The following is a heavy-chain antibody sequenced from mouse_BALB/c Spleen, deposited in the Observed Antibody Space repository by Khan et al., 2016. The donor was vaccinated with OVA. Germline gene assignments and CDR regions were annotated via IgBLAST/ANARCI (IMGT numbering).Heavy chain of an antibody. V-gene: IGHV9-3-1*01. CDR2: INTYTGEP. CDR3: ARVGYNGTMDF. D-gene: IGHD2-14*01. J-gene: IGHJ4*01. Sequence: QIQLVQSGPELKKPGETVQISCKASGFTFTNYGMNWVRQAPGKGLKWMGWINTYTGEPTFTDDFKGRFAFSLETSASTAYLQINSLKNEDTATYFCARVGYNGTMDFWGQGTSGTVS. CDR1: GFTFTNYG.